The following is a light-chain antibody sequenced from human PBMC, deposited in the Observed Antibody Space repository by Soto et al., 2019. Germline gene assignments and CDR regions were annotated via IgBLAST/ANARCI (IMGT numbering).Light chain of an antibody. CDR1: QSVSSGY. CDR3: QHRSTWPRT. J-gene: IGKJ4*01. V-gene: IGKV3D-20*02. Sequence: EIVLTQSPGTLSLSPGDGATLSCRASQSVSSGYLAWYQQKPGQAPRLLIYGASRRATGIPDRFSGSGSGTDFTLSISRLEPEDSAVYYCQHRSTWPRTFGGGTKVEI. CDR2: GAS.